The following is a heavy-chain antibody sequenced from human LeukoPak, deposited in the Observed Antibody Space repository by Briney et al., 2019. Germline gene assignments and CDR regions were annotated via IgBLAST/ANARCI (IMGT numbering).Heavy chain of an antibody. D-gene: IGHD6-13*01. CDR1: GYSISSGYY. Sequence: SETLSLTCTVSGYSISSGYYWDWLRQPPGKGLEWIGSIYYSGSTYYNPSLKSRVTISVDTSKNQFSLKLSSVTAADTAVYYCARDYGVAAAADYWYFDLWGRGTLVTVSS. CDR2: IYYSGST. CDR3: ARDYGVAAAADYWYFDL. V-gene: IGHV4-38-2*02. J-gene: IGHJ2*01.